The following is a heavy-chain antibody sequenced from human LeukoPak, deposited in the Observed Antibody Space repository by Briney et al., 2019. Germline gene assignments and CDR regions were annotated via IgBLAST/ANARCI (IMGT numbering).Heavy chain of an antibody. J-gene: IGHJ4*02. CDR2: ISAYNGNT. V-gene: IGHV1-18*01. Sequence: GASVKVSCKASGYTFTSYGISWVRQAPGQGLEWMGWISAYNGNTNYAQKLQGRVTMTTDTSTGTAYMELRSLRSDDTAVYYCARSSDQELEPTLTDYWGQGTLVTVSS. D-gene: IGHD1-1*01. CDR3: ARSSDQELEPTLTDY. CDR1: GYTFTSYG.